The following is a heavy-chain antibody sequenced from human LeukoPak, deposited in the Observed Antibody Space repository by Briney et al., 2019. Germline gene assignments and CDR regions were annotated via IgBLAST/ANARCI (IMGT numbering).Heavy chain of an antibody. CDR1: GFTFSSYW. Sequence: GGSLRLSCAASGFTFSSYWMHWVRQAPGKGLVWVSRINTDGRTTTYADSVKGRFTISRDNAKNTLYLQMNSLRAEDTAVYYCARDDSSSWFYWGQGTLVTVSS. CDR2: INTDGRTT. J-gene: IGHJ4*02. CDR3: ARDDSSSWFY. V-gene: IGHV3-74*01. D-gene: IGHD6-13*01.